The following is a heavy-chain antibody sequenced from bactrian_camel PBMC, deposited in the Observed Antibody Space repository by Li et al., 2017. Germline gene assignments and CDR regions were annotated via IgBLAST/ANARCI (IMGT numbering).Heavy chain of an antibody. V-gene: IGHV3S53*01. CDR1: GIIYSSYC. D-gene: IGHD2*01. J-gene: IGHJ4*01. CDR3: AAKGGGYCGTDSPEIFAS. Sequence: HVQLVESGGGPVQGGGSLRLSCAASGIIYSSYCMGYFRQAPGQEREGVAAIESDGSTSYADSVKGRVTISQDNAKNNVYLEMNSLATDDTAMYYCAAKGGGYCGTDSPEIFASWGQGTQVTVS. CDR2: IESDGST.